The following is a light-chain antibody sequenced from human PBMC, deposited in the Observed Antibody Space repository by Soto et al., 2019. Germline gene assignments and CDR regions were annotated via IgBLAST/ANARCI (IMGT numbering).Light chain of an antibody. Sequence: SLSTGERATLSCRAGQSVSSYLAWYQQRPGQAPRLLIYGASTRATGIPARFSGSGSGTEFTLTISSLQSEDFAVYYCQQYNNWPLWTFGQGTKVDI. CDR2: GAS. V-gene: IGKV3-15*01. J-gene: IGKJ1*01. CDR1: QSVSSY. CDR3: QQYNNWPLWT.